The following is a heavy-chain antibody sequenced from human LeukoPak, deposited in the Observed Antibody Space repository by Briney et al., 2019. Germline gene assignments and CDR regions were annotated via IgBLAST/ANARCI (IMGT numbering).Heavy chain of an antibody. CDR2: IKQDGSKK. Sequence: GGSLRLSCVAYGFPFSSYWMTWVRQAPGKGLEWVANIKQDGSKKSYVDSVKGRFTISRDNAKNSLYLQMNSLRAEDTAIYYCTRVGYIDEGIDYWGQGTLVTVSS. J-gene: IGHJ4*02. CDR1: GFPFSSYW. D-gene: IGHD5-24*01. V-gene: IGHV3-7*04. CDR3: TRVGYIDEGIDY.